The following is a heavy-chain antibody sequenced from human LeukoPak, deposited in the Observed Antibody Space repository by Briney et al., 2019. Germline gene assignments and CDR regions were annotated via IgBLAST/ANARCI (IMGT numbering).Heavy chain of an antibody. CDR3: ARGGVLKSVDY. V-gene: IGHV4-4*07. D-gene: IGHD3-16*01. CDR1: GASISSYY. J-gene: IGHJ4*02. Sequence: SETLSLTCTVSGASISSYYWSWIRQPAGKGLEWIGRIHTSGSTYYHPSLESRVTISVDASKNQFSLRLSSATAADTAVYYCARGGVLKSVDYWGQGTLVTVSS. CDR2: IHTSGST.